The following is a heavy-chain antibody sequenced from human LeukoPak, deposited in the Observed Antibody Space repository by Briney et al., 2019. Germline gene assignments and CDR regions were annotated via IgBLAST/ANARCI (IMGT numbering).Heavy chain of an antibody. CDR2: IYYDGSNI. CDR3: ARDWKTNSFDY. Sequence: PGSSLTLSCAASEFTFTTYGMHWVRQAPGKGLEWVAFIYYDGSNIYYADYVKGRFTISRDISKNTLYLQMDSLRAEDTAIYYCARDWKTNSFDYWGQGTLVTVCS. D-gene: IGHD1-1*01. J-gene: IGHJ4*02. CDR1: EFTFTTYG. V-gene: IGHV3-33*01.